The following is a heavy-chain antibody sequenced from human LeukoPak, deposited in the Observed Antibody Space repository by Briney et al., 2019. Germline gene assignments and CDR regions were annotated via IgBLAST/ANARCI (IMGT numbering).Heavy chain of an antibody. V-gene: IGHV3-7*01. J-gene: IGHJ4*02. CDR3: ARTQTMTAVTTYDY. D-gene: IGHD4-17*01. CDR1: GFTFSSYW. Sequence: PGGSLRLSCAASGFTFSSYWMSWVRQAPGKGLEWVANIKQDGSEKYYVDSVKGRFTISRDNAENSLYLQMNSLRAEDTAVYYCARTQTMTAVTTYDYWGQGTLVTVSS. CDR2: IKQDGSEK.